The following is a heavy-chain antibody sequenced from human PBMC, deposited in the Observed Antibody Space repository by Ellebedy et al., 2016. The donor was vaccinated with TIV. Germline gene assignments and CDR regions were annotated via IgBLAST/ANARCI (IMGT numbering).Heavy chain of an antibody. Sequence: AASVKVSCKASGYTFTSYGISWVRQAPGQGLEWMGWISAYNGNTNYAQKPQGRVTMTTDTSTSTAYMALRSLRSDDTAVYYRARGIVTTAVYYYYGMDVWGQGTTVTVSS. V-gene: IGHV1-18*04. D-gene: IGHD4-11*01. CDR2: ISAYNGNT. J-gene: IGHJ6*02. CDR3: ARGIVTTAVYYYYGMDV. CDR1: GYTFTSYG.